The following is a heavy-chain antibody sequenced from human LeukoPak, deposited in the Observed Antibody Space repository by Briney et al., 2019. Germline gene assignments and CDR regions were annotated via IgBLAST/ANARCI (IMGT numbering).Heavy chain of an antibody. Sequence: GGSLRLSCAASGFTFGSYSMNWVRQAPGKGLEWVSSISSSSSYIYYADSVKGRFTISRDNAKNSLYLQMNSLRAEDTAVYYCARDARSIGYYQDYWGQGTLVTVSS. D-gene: IGHD3-22*01. CDR1: GFTFGSYS. V-gene: IGHV3-21*01. CDR2: ISSSSSYI. CDR3: ARDARSIGYYQDY. J-gene: IGHJ4*02.